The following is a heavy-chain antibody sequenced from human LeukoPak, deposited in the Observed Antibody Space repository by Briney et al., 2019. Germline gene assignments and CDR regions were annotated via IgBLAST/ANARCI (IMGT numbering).Heavy chain of an antibody. D-gene: IGHD1-26*01. J-gene: IGHJ4*02. Sequence: SETLSLTCAVYGGSFSGYYWSWIRQPPGKGLEWIGEINHSGSTNYNPSLKSRVTISVDTSKNQFSLKLSSVTAADTAVYYCAGALGGVDYWGRGTLVTVSS. V-gene: IGHV4-34*01. CDR3: AGALGGVDY. CDR2: INHSGST. CDR1: GGSFSGYY.